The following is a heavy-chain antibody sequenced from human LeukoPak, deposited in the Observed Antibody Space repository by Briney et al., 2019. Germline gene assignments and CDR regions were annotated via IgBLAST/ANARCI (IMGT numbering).Heavy chain of an antibody. CDR3: ARGYYDSSGYWLSYFDY. J-gene: IGHJ4*02. V-gene: IGHV1-24*01. Sequence: ASVKVSCKVSGYTLTELSMHWVRQAPGKGLEWMGGFDPEDGETIYAQKFQGRVTMTEDTSTDTAYMELSSLRSEDTAVYYCARGYYDSSGYWLSYFDYWGQGTLVTVSS. CDR1: GYTLTELS. D-gene: IGHD3-22*01. CDR2: FDPEDGET.